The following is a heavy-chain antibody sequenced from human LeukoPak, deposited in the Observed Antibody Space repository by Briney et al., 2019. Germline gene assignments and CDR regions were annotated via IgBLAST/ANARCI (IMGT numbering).Heavy chain of an antibody. CDR2: IIPILGIA. V-gene: IGHV1-69*02. CDR3: ARAHCSGGSCYFDY. J-gene: IGHJ4*02. CDR1: GGTFSSYT. Sequence: SVKVFCKASGGTFSSYTISWVRQAPGQGLEWMGRIIPILGIANYAQKFQGRVTITADKSTSTAYMELSSLRSEDTAVYYCARAHCSGGSCYFDYWGQGTLVTVSS. D-gene: IGHD2-15*01.